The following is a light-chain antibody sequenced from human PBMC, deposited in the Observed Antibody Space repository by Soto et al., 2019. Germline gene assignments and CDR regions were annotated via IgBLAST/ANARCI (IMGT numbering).Light chain of an antibody. CDR2: EVN. Sequence: QSALTQPPSASGSHGQSVTISCTGTSSDVGAYNYVSWYQHHPGKAPKLIIFEVNKRPSGVPDRFSGSKFGNTASLTVSGLQAEDEAAYYCNSYTGWIYVFGTGTKLTVL. J-gene: IGLJ1*01. CDR3: NSYTGWIYV. V-gene: IGLV2-8*01. CDR1: SSDVGAYNY.